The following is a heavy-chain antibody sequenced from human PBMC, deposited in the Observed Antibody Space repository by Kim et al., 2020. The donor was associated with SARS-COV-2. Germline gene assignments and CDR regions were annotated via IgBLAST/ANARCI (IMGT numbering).Heavy chain of an antibody. D-gene: IGHD6-19*01. CDR3: AREKHTSGWYRFYFDY. CDR2: IYYSGST. J-gene: IGHJ4*01. V-gene: IGHV4-39*07. Sequence: SETLSLTCTVSGGSISSSSYYWGWIRQPPGKGLEWIGSIYYSGSTYYNPSLKSRVTISVDTSKNQFSLKLSSVTAADTAVYYCAREKHTSGWYRFYFDY. CDR1: GGSISSSSYY.